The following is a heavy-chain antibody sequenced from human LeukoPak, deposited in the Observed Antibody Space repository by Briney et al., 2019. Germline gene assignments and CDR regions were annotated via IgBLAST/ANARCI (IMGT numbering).Heavy chain of an antibody. J-gene: IGHJ3*02. CDR3: ARGEMATIFNAFDI. D-gene: IGHD5-24*01. Sequence: ASVKVSCTASGYTFTGYYMHWVRQAPGQGLEWMGRINPNSGGTNYAQKFQGRVTMTRDTSISTAYMELSRLRSDDTAVYYCARGEMATIFNAFDIWGQGTMVTVSS. V-gene: IGHV1-2*06. CDR1: GYTFTGYY. CDR2: INPNSGGT.